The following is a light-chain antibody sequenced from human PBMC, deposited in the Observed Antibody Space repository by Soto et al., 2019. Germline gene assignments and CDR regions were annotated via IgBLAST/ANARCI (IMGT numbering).Light chain of an antibody. CDR3: QQANSFHHT. V-gene: IGKV1-12*01. CDR1: QGITSW. CDR2: AAS. J-gene: IGKJ2*01. Sequence: DIRMTQSRSSVSASVGDRVTSACRASQGITSWLAWYQQKPGKGPKLLIYAASSLQSGVQSRFSGSGSGTDFTITISSLQPEDFATYYCQQANSFHHTFGQGTKLEIK.